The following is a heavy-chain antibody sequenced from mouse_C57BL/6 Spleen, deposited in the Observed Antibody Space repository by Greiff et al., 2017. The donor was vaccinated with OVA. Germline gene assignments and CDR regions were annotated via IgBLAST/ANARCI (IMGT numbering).Heavy chain of an antibody. CDR1: GYTFTSYW. CDR2: IHPNSGGT. Sequence: QVQLQQPGAELVKPGASVKLSCKASGYTFTSYWMHWVKQRPGQGLEWIGMIHPNSGGTNYNEKFKGKATLTVDKSSSTAYMQLSSLTSEDSAFYYCARNDYYAMDDWGQGTSVTVSS. CDR3: ARNDYYAMDD. J-gene: IGHJ4*01. V-gene: IGHV1-64*01.